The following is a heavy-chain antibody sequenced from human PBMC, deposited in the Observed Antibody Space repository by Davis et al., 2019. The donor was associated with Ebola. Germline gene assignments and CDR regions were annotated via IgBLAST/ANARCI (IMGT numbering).Heavy chain of an antibody. CDR3: ARVEYYDYIWGSYPYGMDV. V-gene: IGHV3-23*01. Sequence: GGSLRLSCAASGFTFSSYAMSWVRQAPGKGLEWVSAISGSGGSTYYADSVKGRFTISRDNAKNSLYLQMNSLRAEDTAVYYCARVEYYDYIWGSYPYGMDVWGQGTTVTVSS. D-gene: IGHD3-16*01. CDR2: ISGSGGST. J-gene: IGHJ6*02. CDR1: GFTFSSYA.